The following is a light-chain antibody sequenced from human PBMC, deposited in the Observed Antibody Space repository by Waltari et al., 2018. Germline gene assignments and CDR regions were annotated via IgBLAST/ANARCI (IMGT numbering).Light chain of an antibody. Sequence: EIVLTQSPATLPLSPGKSATLSCRASQSVGSYLAWYQQKPGQAPRLLIYGTSNRATGIPARFSGSGSGTDFTLAISSLEPEDFATYYCLQDYNYPQTFGQGTKVEIK. CDR2: GTS. V-gene: IGKV3-11*01. CDR1: QSVGSY. CDR3: LQDYNYPQT. J-gene: IGKJ1*01.